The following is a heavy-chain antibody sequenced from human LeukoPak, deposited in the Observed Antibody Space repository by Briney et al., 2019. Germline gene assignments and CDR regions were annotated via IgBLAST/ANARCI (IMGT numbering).Heavy chain of an antibody. V-gene: IGHV3-21*01. CDR1: GFTFSSYS. Sequence: GGSLRLSCAASGFTFSSYSMNWVRQAPGKGLEWVSSISSSSSYIYYADSVKGRFTISRDNAKNSLYLQMNSLRAEDTAVYYCARKLQYFDWLFSPFDYWGQGTLVTVSS. J-gene: IGHJ4*02. CDR2: ISSSSSYI. CDR3: ARKLQYFDWLFSPFDY. D-gene: IGHD3-9*01.